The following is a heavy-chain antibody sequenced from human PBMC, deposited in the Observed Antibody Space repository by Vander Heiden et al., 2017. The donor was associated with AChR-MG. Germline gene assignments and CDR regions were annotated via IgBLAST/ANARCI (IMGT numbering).Heavy chain of an antibody. CDR3: TTLSLWNYVLET. D-gene: IGHD1-7*01. CDR1: GFTFKDAW. Sequence: DVHLVASGGGLVKPGGSLRLPCAVSGFTFKDAWMNRVRQAPGKGLEWIGRIKSNSDGGITDHAAPVKGRFTISRDDSKNTLYLQMDSLKTEDTGVYYWTTLSLWNYVLETWGQGSLVTVSS. CDR2: IKSNSDGGIT. J-gene: IGHJ5*02. V-gene: IGHV3-15*01.